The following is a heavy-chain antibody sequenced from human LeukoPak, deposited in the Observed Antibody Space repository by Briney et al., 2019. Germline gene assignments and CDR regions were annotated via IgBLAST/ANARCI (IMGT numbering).Heavy chain of an antibody. D-gene: IGHD5-18*01. CDR3: ARGRGYSYGYYLRDYYYYMDV. CDR2: IIPIFGTA. J-gene: IGHJ6*03. V-gene: IGHV1-69*06. Sequence: PGRSLRLSCAASGFTFSSYAISWVRQAPGQGLEWMGGIIPIFGTANYAQKFQGRVTITADKSTSTAYMELSSLRSEDTAVYYCARGRGYSYGYYLRDYYYYMDVWGKGTTVTVSS. CDR1: GFTFSSYA.